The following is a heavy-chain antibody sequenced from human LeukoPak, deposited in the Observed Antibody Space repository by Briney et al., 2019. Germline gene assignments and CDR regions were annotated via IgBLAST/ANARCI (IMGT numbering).Heavy chain of an antibody. J-gene: IGHJ4*02. V-gene: IGHV3-33*01. CDR2: IWYDGANE. Sequence: SGRSLRLSCAASGFTFSNYYMQWVRQAPGKGLEWVALIWYDGANEFYADSVKGRFTISRHNYKNTLYLQMNSLRVEDAAVYYCGRIPSTWRSFDYWVQGALLTVSS. D-gene: IGHD1-1*01. CDR3: GRIPSTWRSFDY. CDR1: GFTFSNYY.